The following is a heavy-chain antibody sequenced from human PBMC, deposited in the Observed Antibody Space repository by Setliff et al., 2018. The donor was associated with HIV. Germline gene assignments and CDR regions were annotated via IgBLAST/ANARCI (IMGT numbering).Heavy chain of an antibody. CDR3: ARSSRVNCGGDCYLFDY. CDR2: IYSTGDT. D-gene: IGHD2-21*02. J-gene: IGHJ4*02. V-gene: IGHV4-4*07. CDR1: GGSISNFY. Sequence: SETLSLTCSVSGGSISNFYWSWIRQPPGKGLEWVGHIYSTGDTNYNPSLKSRVTLSADTSKNQLSLSLTSVTAADTAVYYCARSSRVNCGGDCYLFDYWGQGTPVTVSS.